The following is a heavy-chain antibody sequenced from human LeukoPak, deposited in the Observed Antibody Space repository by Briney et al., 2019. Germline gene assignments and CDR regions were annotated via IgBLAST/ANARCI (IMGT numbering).Heavy chain of an antibody. CDR2: INPNSGGT. D-gene: IGHD5-18*01. CDR1: GYTFTSYY. Sequence: ASVKVSCKASGYTFTSYYMHWVRQAPGQGLEWMGWINPNSGGTNYAQKFQGRVTMTRDTSISTAYMELSRLRSDDTAVYYCAREDVDTAMVTNWFDPWGQGTLVTVSS. J-gene: IGHJ5*02. V-gene: IGHV1-2*02. CDR3: AREDVDTAMVTNWFDP.